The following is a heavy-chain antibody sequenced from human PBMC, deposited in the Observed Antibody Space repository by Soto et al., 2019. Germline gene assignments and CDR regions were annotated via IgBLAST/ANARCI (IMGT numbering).Heavy chain of an antibody. J-gene: IGHJ3*01. CDR3: ATPVTRLMAFDL. CDR2: IYASDST. V-gene: IGHV3-53*02. D-gene: IGHD4-17*01. Sequence: EVQLVETGGGLIQPGGPLRLSCAASGFTVSSHYMTWVRQTPGKGLEWVSIIYASDSTFYADSVKGRFTISRDNSKNTVYLHLNILRAEDTAMYYCATPVTRLMAFDLWGQGTMVTVSS. CDR1: GFTVSSHY.